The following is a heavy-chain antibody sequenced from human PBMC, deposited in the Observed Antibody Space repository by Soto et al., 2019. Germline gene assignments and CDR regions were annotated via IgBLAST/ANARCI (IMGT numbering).Heavy chain of an antibody. CDR2: ISGSGGRT. J-gene: IGHJ6*02. CDR1: GFTFSSYA. D-gene: IGHD3-22*01. CDR3: AKDSHYYDSSGYYEQVGYYYYGMDV. Sequence: LSLTCAASGFTFSSYAMSWVRQAPGKGLEWVSAISGSGGRTYYADSVKGRFTISRDNSKNTLYLQMNSLRAEDTAVYYCAKDSHYYDSSGYYEQVGYYYYGMDVWGQGTTVTVSS. V-gene: IGHV3-23*01.